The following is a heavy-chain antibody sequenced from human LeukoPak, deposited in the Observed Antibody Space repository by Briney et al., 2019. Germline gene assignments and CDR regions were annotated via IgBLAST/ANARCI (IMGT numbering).Heavy chain of an antibody. J-gene: IGHJ4*02. D-gene: IGHD6-19*01. Sequence: GGSLRLSCSASGFTFSSFAMHWVRQAPGKGLEWVANIKQDGSEKYYVDSVKGRFTISRDNAKNSLYLQMNSLRAEDTAVYYCARDQRQQWLEFFDYWGQGTLVTVSS. CDR1: GFTFSSFA. CDR3: ARDQRQQWLEFFDY. CDR2: IKQDGSEK. V-gene: IGHV3-7*01.